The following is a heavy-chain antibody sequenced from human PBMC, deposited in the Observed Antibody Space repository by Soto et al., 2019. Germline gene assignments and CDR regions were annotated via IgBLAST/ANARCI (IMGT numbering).Heavy chain of an antibody. Sequence: QVQLVQSGAEVKKPGSSVTVSCKASGGTFSSYAISWVRQAPGQGLEWMGGIVPIFGTAKYARKFQGRVTITADESTRTAYMELSRLRSEDTAVYYCAGPYSSSSSGRGDVDVWGQGTTVTVCS. V-gene: IGHV1-69*01. CDR3: AGPYSSSSSGRGDVDV. CDR1: GGTFSSYA. J-gene: IGHJ6*02. CDR2: IVPIFGTA. D-gene: IGHD6-6*01.